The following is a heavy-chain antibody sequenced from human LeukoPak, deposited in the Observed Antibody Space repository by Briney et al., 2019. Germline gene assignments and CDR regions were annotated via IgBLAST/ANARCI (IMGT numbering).Heavy chain of an antibody. CDR1: GDSISSGGHY. CDR2: IYYTATT. Sequence: SETLSLTYTVSGDSISSGGHYWSWIRQHPGKGLEWIGYIYYTATTYYNPSLKSRVTISLDTSKKQFSLKLRSVTAADTAVYYCARTVSGYHLDYWGQGTLVTVSS. V-gene: IGHV4-31*03. J-gene: IGHJ4*02. CDR3: ARTVSGYHLDY. D-gene: IGHD3-9*01.